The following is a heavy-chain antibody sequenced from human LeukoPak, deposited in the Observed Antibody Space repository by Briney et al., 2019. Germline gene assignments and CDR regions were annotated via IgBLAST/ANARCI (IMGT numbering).Heavy chain of an antibody. CDR1: GFTFSSYA. Sequence: GGSLRLSCAASGFTFSSYAMSWVRQAPGKGLEWVSDISGSGGSTYYADSVKGRFTISRDNAKKSLYLQMNSLRAEDTAVYYCARGVIYFDYWGQGTLVTLSS. CDR2: ISGSGGST. CDR3: ARGVIYFDY. V-gene: IGHV3-23*01. D-gene: IGHD3-22*01. J-gene: IGHJ4*02.